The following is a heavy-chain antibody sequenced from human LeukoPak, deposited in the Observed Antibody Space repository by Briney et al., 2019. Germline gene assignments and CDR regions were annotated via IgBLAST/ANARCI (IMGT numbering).Heavy chain of an antibody. CDR3: ARDRLGPSFSVSHFDL. J-gene: IGHJ4*02. CDR1: GFTCVDYG. Sequence: PGGSLGLSCATSGFTCVDYGLSWVRRAPGKGLEWLCAINYNGAITDYADSVKGRFTISRDNAKNSLYLRMDSLRAEDTALYYCARDRLGPSFSVSHFDLWGQGTLVTVSS. D-gene: IGHD3-3*02. V-gene: IGHV3-20*04. CDR2: INYNGAIT.